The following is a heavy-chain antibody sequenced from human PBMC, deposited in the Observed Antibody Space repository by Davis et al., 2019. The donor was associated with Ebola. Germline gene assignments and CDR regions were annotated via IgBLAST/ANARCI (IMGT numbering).Heavy chain of an antibody. Sequence: SETLSLTCAVYGGSFSGYYWSWIRQPPGKGLEWIGEIDHSGSTNYNPSLKSRVAISIDTSKNQFSLNLSSVTAADTAVFYCAREAQSGSYFFDSWGQGTLVTVSS. V-gene: IGHV4-34*01. CDR1: GGSFSGYY. D-gene: IGHD1-26*01. J-gene: IGHJ4*02. CDR3: AREAQSGSYFFDS. CDR2: IDHSGST.